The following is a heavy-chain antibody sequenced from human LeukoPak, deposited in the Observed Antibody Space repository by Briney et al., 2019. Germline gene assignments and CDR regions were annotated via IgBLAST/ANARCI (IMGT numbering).Heavy chain of an antibody. V-gene: IGHV3-23*01. D-gene: IGHD6-13*01. J-gene: IGHJ5*02. CDR2: ISGSGGST. CDR1: GFTFSSYA. CDR3: AKVFISSSWSRGWFDP. Sequence: TGGSLRLSCAASGFTFSSYAMSWVRQAPGKGLEWVSAISGSGGSTYYADSVKGRFTISRDNSKNTLYLQMNSLRAEDTAVYYCAKVFISSSWSRGWFDPWGQGTLVTVSS.